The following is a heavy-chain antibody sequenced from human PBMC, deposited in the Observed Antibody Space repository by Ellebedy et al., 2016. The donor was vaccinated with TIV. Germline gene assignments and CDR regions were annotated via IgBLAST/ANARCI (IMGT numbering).Heavy chain of an antibody. J-gene: IGHJ4*02. V-gene: IGHV3-49*04. CDR2: IRTKHYGATT. Sequence: GGSLRLSXQTSGFIFGDYTMNWVRQAPGKGREWLGLIRTKHYGATTDYAASVRGRFTISRDDSKGLAYLEMNSLKTEDTALYYCARDQSPEGVVIRAILNYWGQGALVTVSS. CDR1: GFIFGDYT. CDR3: ARDQSPEGVVIRAILNY. D-gene: IGHD2-21*01.